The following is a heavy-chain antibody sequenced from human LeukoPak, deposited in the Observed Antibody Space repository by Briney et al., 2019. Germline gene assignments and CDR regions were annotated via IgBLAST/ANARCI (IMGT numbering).Heavy chain of an antibody. CDR1: GDSFNEYY. CDR2: IYHNGNS. CDR3: ARDGGLQSHFDY. Sequence: PSETLSLTCSVFGDSFNEYYWNWVRQPPGKGLQWIGYIYHNGNSNYNPSLKGRLTISVDTARNQFSLKLTSVTAADTAVYYCARDGGLQSHFDYWGQGALVTVSS. J-gene: IGHJ4*02. V-gene: IGHV4-59*01. D-gene: IGHD5-24*01.